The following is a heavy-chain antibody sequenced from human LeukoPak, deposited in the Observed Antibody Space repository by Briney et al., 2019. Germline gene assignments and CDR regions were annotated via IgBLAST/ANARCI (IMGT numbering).Heavy chain of an antibody. CDR3: ASQDSYGGNSVFDY. CDR2: IYYSGST. Sequence: KPSETLSLTCTVSGGSISSSSYYWGWIRQPPGKGLEWIGSIYYSGSTYYNPSLKSRVTISVDTSKNQFSLKLSSVTAADTAVYYCASQDSYGGNSVFDYWGQGTLVTVSS. V-gene: IGHV4-39*07. J-gene: IGHJ4*02. D-gene: IGHD4-23*01. CDR1: GGSISSSSYY.